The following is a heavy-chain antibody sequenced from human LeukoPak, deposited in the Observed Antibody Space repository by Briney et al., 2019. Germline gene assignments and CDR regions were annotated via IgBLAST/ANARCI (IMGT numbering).Heavy chain of an antibody. V-gene: IGHV4-39*01. D-gene: IGHD3-22*01. J-gene: IGHJ4*02. CDR1: GSSISSSSYY. CDR3: ASELRDYYDSSGYYPT. CDR2: IYYSGST. Sequence: SETLSLTCTDSGSSISSSSYYWAWIRQPPGKGLEWIGGIYYSGSTYYTPSLKSRVTISVDTSKNQFSLKLSSVTAADTAVYYCASELRDYYDSSGYYPTWGQGTLVTVSS.